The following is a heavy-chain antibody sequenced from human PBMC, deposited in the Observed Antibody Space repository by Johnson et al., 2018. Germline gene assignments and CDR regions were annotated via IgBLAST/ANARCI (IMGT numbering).Heavy chain of an antibody. CDR3: AKEASLWFGESGDSFDI. Sequence: VQLVQSGGGLVQPGGSLRLSCAASGFTFSSYAMSWVRQAPGKGLEWVSTISASAGTTYYAASVKGRFTISRDNSKNPLFLQMNSLKAEDTAVYYCAKEASLWFGESGDSFDIWGQGTMVTVSS. J-gene: IGHJ3*02. D-gene: IGHD3-10*01. CDR2: ISASAGTT. CDR1: GFTFSSYA. V-gene: IGHV3-23*04.